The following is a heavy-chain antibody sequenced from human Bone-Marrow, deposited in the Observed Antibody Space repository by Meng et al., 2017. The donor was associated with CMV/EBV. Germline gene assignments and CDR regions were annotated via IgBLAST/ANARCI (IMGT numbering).Heavy chain of an antibody. CDR2: INHSGSA. CDR3: ARGRTFYCSSTTCYLDWLDP. V-gene: IGHV4-34*01. CDR1: GGSFSDYY. Sequence: SETLSLTCAVYGGSFSDYYWNWIRQPPGKGLEWIGEINHSGSANYNPFLRGRVTMSVDTSKNLFFLKLSSVTAADTAVYYCARGRTFYCSSTTCYLDWLDPWGQGTLVTVSS. D-gene: IGHD2-2*01. J-gene: IGHJ5*02.